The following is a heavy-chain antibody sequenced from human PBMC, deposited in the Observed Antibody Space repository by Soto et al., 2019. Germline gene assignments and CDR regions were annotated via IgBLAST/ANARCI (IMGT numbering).Heavy chain of an antibody. CDR1: EYTFANHF. V-gene: IGHV1-46*01. D-gene: IGHD3-10*01. CDR3: AREGSYYFDSRIDY. Sequence: QVRLVQSGAEVKKPGDSVSVSCKAPEYTFANHFIHWVRQAPGQGLAWMGIVNPSGGPTRYTQKCQGIVTSNRDTSTSTGYMVLSSLTSAYTAVYYCAREGSYYFDSRIDYWGQGTLVTVSS. CDR2: VNPSGGPT. J-gene: IGHJ4*02.